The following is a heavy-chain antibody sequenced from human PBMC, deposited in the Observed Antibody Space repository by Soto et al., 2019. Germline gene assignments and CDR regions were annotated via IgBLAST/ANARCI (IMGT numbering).Heavy chain of an antibody. D-gene: IGHD2-15*01. CDR1: GGSVSSGSYY. J-gene: IGHJ4*02. CDR2: IYYSGST. CDR3: ASWRVVTWDFDY. V-gene: IGHV4-61*01. Sequence: PSETLSLTCTVSGGSVSSGSYYWSWIRQPPGKGLEWIGYIYYSGSTNYNPSLKSRVTISVDTSKNQFSLKLSSVTAADTAVYYCASWRVVTWDFDYWGQGTLVTVSS.